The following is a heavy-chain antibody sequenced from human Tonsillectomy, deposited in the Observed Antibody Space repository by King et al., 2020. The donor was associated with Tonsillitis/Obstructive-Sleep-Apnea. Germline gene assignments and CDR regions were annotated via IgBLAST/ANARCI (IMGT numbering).Heavy chain of an antibody. CDR3: AKDYGSGSPIYLIV. CDR1: GFTFSSYA. Sequence: EAQLVQSGGGLVQPGGSLRLSCAASGFTFSSYAMSWVRQAPGKGLEWVPVISDSGSTYYADSVKGRFTISRDNSKNTLYLQMNSLRAEDTAMYYCAKDYGSGSPIYLIVCGQGSTVTVSS. D-gene: IGHD3-10*01. CDR2: ISDSGST. V-gene: IGHV3-23*04. J-gene: IGHJ6*02.